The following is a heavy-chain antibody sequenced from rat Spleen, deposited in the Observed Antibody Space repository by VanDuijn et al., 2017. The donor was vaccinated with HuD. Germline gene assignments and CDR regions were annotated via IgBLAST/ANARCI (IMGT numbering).Heavy chain of an antibody. CDR1: GFTFSAYG. D-gene: IGHD1-2*01. CDR3: ARQGYYSNYIYDY. Sequence: EVQLVESGGDLVQPGRSMKLSCAASGFTFSAYGLAWVLQAPTRGLEWVASINYDGDRTYYRDSVKGRFTISRDNAENTLYLQMDSLRSEDTATYYCARQGYYSNYIYDYWGQGVMVTVSS. J-gene: IGHJ2*01. CDR2: INYDGDRT. V-gene: IGHV5-29*01.